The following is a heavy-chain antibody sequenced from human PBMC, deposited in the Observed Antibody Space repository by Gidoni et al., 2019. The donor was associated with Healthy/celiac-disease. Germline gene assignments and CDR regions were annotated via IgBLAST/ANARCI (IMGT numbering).Heavy chain of an antibody. J-gene: IGHJ4*02. V-gene: IGHV3-7*03. CDR3: ARANYDYVWGSYRPFDY. Sequence: EVQLVESGGGLVQPGGSLRLSCAAPGFPFSRFWMSWVRQVPGKGLGGVANIKQDGSEKYYVDSVKGRFTISRDNAKNSLYLQMNSLRAEDTAVYYCARANYDYVWGSYRPFDYWGQGTLVTVSS. D-gene: IGHD3-16*02. CDR2: IKQDGSEK. CDR1: GFPFSRFW.